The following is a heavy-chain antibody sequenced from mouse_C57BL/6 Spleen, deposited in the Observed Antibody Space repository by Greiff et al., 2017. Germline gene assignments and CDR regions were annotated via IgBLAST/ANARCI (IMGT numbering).Heavy chain of an antibody. CDR1: GFSLTSYG. V-gene: IGHV2-2*01. CDR3: ARRRDIDWYFDV. Sequence: VMLVESGPGLVQPSQSLSITCTVSGFSLTSYGVHWVRQSPGKGLEWLGVIWSGGSTDYTAAFISRLSISKNNSKSHVFFKMNRRQADDTAIYYCARRRDIDWYFDVWDTGTTVTVSS. J-gene: IGHJ1*03. CDR2: IWSGGST.